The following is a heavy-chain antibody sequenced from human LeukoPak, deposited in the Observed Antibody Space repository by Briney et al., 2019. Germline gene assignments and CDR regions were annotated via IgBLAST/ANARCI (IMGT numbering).Heavy chain of an antibody. CDR1: GFTFSSYG. Sequence: GGSLRLSCAASGFTFSSYGMHWVRQAPGKGLEWVAIISYDGSKKYYADSVKGRFTISRDNSKNTLYLQMNSLRDEDTAVYYCVRDQFFSFDYWGQGTLVTVSS. J-gene: IGHJ4*02. CDR3: VRDQFFSFDY. CDR2: ISYDGSKK. V-gene: IGHV3-30*03. D-gene: IGHD3-3*01.